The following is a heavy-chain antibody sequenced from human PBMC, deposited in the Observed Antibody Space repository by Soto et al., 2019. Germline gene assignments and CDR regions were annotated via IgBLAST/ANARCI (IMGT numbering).Heavy chain of an antibody. J-gene: IGHJ4*02. CDR2: IKQDGRDK. Sequence: EVQLVESGGGLVQPGGSLRLSCAASGFTFNTFWMTWVRQAPGKGLEWVAIIKQDGRDKHYADSVKGRFTISRDNANNSLFLQLNTLRAEDTAMYFCAGGTGWVFNFWGQGTLVAVSS. CDR3: AGGTGWVFNF. D-gene: IGHD6-19*01. V-gene: IGHV3-7*01. CDR1: GFTFNTFW.